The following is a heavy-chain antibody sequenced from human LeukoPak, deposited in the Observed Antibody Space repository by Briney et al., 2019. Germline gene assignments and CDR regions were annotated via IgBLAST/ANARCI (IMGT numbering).Heavy chain of an antibody. Sequence: GGSLRLSCAASGFTFSNYWMHWVRQAPGKGLDWVSNINGDGSRTYYADSVKGRSTISRDNAKNTLYLQMNSLRAEDTAVYYSARENSAPESWGQGTLVTVSS. CDR2: INGDGSRT. CDR3: ARENSAPES. CDR1: GFTFSNYW. V-gene: IGHV3-74*01. D-gene: IGHD1-14*01. J-gene: IGHJ5*02.